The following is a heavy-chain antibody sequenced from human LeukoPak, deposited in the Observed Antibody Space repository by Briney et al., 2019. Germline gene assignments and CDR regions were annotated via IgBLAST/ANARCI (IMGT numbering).Heavy chain of an antibody. CDR2: IFYNGST. CDR1: GGSISGYY. Sequence: PETLSLTCTVSGGSISGYYWSWIRQPPGKGLEWIGYIFYNGSTNYNPSLKSRVTISVDTSKNQFSLKLSSVTAADTAVCYCARGEWDLLFDYWGQGTLVTVSS. J-gene: IGHJ4*02. D-gene: IGHD1-26*01. CDR3: ARGEWDLLFDY. V-gene: IGHV4-59*01.